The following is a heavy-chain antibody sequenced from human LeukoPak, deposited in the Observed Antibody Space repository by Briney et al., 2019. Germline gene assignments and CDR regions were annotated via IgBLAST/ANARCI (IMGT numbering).Heavy chain of an antibody. V-gene: IGHV4-4*02. CDR2: IYHSGST. CDR1: GGSISSSNW. Sequence: SETLSLTCAVSGGSISSSNWWSWVRQPPGKGLEWIGEIYHSGSTNYNPSLKSRVTISVDKSKNQFSLKLSSVTAADTAVYYCARIRITIFGVALYGMDVWGQGTTVTVSS. J-gene: IGHJ6*02. CDR3: ARIRITIFGVALYGMDV. D-gene: IGHD3-3*01.